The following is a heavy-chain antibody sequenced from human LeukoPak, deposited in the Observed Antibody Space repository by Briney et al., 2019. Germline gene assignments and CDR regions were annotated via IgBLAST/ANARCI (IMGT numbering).Heavy chain of an antibody. Sequence: PSETLSLTCTVSGGSISSYYWSWIRQPAGKGLEGIGRIYTRGSTKYNPSLQSRVTMSVDTSKNQFSLKLSSVTAADTAVYYCARVARSYYYYGMDVWGQGTTVTVSS. CDR1: GGSISSYY. V-gene: IGHV4-4*07. CDR3: ARVARSYYYYGMDV. J-gene: IGHJ6*02. CDR2: IYTRGST.